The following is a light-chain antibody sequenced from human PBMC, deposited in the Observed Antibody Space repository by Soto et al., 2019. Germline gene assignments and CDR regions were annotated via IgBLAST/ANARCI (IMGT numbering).Light chain of an antibody. CDR1: SSNIGNNY. V-gene: IGLV1-51*01. CDR3: GTWDTSLSVGV. J-gene: IGLJ3*02. Sequence: QSVLTQPPSVSAAPGQTVTISCSGGSSNIGNNYVSWYQQLPGTAPKLLIYDNNKRPSGIPDRFSGSKSGTSATLAITGLQTGDEADYYCGTWDTSLSVGVFGGGTQLTVL. CDR2: DNN.